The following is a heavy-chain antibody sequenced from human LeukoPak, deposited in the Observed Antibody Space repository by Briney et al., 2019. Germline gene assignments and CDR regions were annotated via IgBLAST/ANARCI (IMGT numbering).Heavy chain of an antibody. CDR3: ARYGYGSGGDY. V-gene: IGHV4-38-2*02. Sequence: PSETLSLTCTVSGYSIGSGYYWGWIRQPPGKGLEWIGSIYHSGSTYYNPSLKSRVTISVDTSKNQFSLKLSSVTAADTAVYYCARYGYGSGGDYWGQGTLVTVSS. D-gene: IGHD3-10*01. CDR2: IYHSGST. CDR1: GYSIGSGYY. J-gene: IGHJ4*02.